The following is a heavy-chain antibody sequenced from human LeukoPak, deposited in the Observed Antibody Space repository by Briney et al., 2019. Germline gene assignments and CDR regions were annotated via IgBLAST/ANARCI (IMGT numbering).Heavy chain of an antibody. J-gene: IGHJ6*03. CDR3: ARGKGSYYGYMDV. CDR1: GGTFSSYA. CDR2: VIPIFGTA. D-gene: IGHD3-10*01. V-gene: IGHV1-69*05. Sequence: SVKVSCKASGGTFSSYAISWVRQAPGQGLEWMGGVIPIFGTANYAQKFQGRVTITTDESTSTAYMELSSLRSEDTAVYYCARGKGSYYGYMDVWGKGTTVTVSS.